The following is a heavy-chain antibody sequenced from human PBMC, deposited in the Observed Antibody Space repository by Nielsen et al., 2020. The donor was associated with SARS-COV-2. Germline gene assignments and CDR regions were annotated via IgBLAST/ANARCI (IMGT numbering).Heavy chain of an antibody. D-gene: IGHD5-18*01. CDR3: ARERDSYGYGMDV. J-gene: IGHJ6*02. CDR1: GGSVSSGSYY. Sequence: SETLSLTCTVSGGSVSSGSYYWSWIRQPPGKGLEWIGYIYYSGSTNYNPSLKSRVTISVDTSKNQLSLKLSSVTAADTAVYYCARERDSYGYGMDVWGQGTTVTVSS. V-gene: IGHV4-61*01. CDR2: IYYSGST.